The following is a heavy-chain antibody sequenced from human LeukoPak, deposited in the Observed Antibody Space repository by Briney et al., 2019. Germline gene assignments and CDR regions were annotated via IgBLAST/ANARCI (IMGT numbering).Heavy chain of an antibody. J-gene: IGHJ4*02. V-gene: IGHV1-18*01. CDR2: ISAYNGNT. D-gene: IGHD3-22*01. Sequence: GASVKVSCKASIYTFTSYGISWVRQAPGQGREWMGWISAYNGNTNYAQKLQGRVAMTTDTSTSTAYMELRSLRSDDTAVYYCARGYDYDSSGYYYFDYWGQGTLVTVSS. CDR3: ARGYDYDSSGYYYFDY. CDR1: IYTFTSYG.